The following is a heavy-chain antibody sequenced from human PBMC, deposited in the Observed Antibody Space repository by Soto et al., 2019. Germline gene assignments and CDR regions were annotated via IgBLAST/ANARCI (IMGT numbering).Heavy chain of an antibody. D-gene: IGHD2-15*01. Sequence: SETLSLTCAVSGGSISSSNWWRWVRQPPGKGLEWIGEIYHSGSTNYNPSLKSRVTISVDKSKSQFSLKLSSVTAADTAVYYCARLVIGYRSGGSCYSEIDYYYGMDVWGQGTTVTVSS. CDR3: ARLVIGYRSGGSCYSEIDYYYGMDV. V-gene: IGHV4-4*02. CDR1: GGSISSSNW. J-gene: IGHJ6*02. CDR2: IYHSGST.